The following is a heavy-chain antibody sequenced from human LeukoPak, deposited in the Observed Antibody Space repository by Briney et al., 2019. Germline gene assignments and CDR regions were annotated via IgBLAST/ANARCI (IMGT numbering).Heavy chain of an antibody. Sequence: PGGSLRLSCGGSGFTFSRYPTHWVRQIPGKGLQWVAVVSYEGIHKFYADSVKGRFTISRDNSKNMVFLQMSSLKVDDSALYYCVRDRFTDTYLDSFDVWGQGVRVIVSS. D-gene: IGHD3-16*02. CDR1: GFTFSRYP. CDR3: VRDRFTDTYLDSFDV. V-gene: IGHV3-30*04. CDR2: VSYEGIHK. J-gene: IGHJ3*01.